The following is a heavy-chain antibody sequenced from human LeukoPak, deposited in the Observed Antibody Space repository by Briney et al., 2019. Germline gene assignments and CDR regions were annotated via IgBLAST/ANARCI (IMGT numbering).Heavy chain of an antibody. J-gene: IGHJ4*02. Sequence: PGGSLRLSCAAYGFTFRIYNMNWVRQAPGKRPEWVSSISSSSSYIYYADSVKGRFTIYRDNAKNSLYLQMNSLRAEDTALYYCARGAPRADYWGQGTLVTVSS. CDR2: ISSSSSYI. CDR3: ARGAPRADY. D-gene: IGHD1-14*01. V-gene: IGHV3-21*01. CDR1: GFTFRIYN.